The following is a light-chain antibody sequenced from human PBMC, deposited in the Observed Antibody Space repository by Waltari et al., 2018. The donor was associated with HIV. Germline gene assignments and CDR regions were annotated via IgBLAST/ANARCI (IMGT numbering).Light chain of an antibody. Sequence: QSALTQPASVSGSPGQSITISCPGTSSDVGGYNSVSWYQQPPGKAPNLIIYDVNKRPTGIPNRFSGSKSGNTASLTISGLQAEDEADFYCGSLTTTDALVFGGGTKLTVL. CDR2: DVN. CDR1: SSDVGGYNS. CDR3: GSLTTTDALV. V-gene: IGLV2-14*03. J-gene: IGLJ2*01.